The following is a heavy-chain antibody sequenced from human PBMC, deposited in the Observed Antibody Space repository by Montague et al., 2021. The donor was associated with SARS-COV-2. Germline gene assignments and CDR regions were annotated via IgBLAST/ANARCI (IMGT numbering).Heavy chain of an antibody. J-gene: IGHJ4*02. CDR2: ISPSGDYI. D-gene: IGHD5-12*01. Sequence: SLRLSCAASGFSFSSYHMNWVRQAPGKGLEWVSSISPSGDYIYSADSLKGRFIISRDNVKNSLYPQMSSLRAEDTAIYYCARASWIVATVPDYWGQGTLVTVSS. CDR1: GFSFSSYH. V-gene: IGHV3-21*01. CDR3: ARASWIVATVPDY.